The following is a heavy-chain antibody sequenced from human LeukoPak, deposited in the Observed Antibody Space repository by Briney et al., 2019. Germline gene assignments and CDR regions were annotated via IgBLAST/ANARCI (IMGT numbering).Heavy chain of an antibody. D-gene: IGHD6-13*01. J-gene: IGHJ4*02. CDR3: ARDRTGSSWYDFDY. Sequence: EASVKVSCKASGYTFTSSAMNWVRQAPGQGLEWMGWINTNTRNPTYAQGFTGRFVFSLDTSVSTAYLQISSLKAEDTAVYYCARDRTGSSWYDFDYWGQGTLVTVSS. V-gene: IGHV7-4-1*02. CDR2: INTNTRNP. CDR1: GYTFTSSA.